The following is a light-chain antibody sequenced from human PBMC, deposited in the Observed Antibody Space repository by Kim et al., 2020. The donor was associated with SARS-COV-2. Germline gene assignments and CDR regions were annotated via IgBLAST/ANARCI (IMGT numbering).Light chain of an antibody. CDR2: DAS. CDR1: QSVSNY. Sequence: LGERATLSCRASQSVSNYLAWYQQKPGQAPRLLISDASNRATGIPARFRGSGSGTDFTLTISSLEPEDFAVYYCQQRGNWPSLTFGGGTKVDIK. V-gene: IGKV3-11*01. CDR3: QQRGNWPSLT. J-gene: IGKJ4*01.